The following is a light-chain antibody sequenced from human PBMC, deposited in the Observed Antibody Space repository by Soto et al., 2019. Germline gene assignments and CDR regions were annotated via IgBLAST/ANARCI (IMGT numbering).Light chain of an antibody. CDR2: GVS. CDR1: SSDVGVYNY. CDR3: SSYAGSNNLV. V-gene: IGLV2-8*01. Sequence: QSALTQPPSASGSPGQSVTISCTGPSSDVGVYNYVSWYQQHPGKAPKLMIYGVSKRPSGVPDRFSGSKSGNTASLTVSGLQAEDEADYYCSSYAGSNNLVFGGGTKLTVL. J-gene: IGLJ2*01.